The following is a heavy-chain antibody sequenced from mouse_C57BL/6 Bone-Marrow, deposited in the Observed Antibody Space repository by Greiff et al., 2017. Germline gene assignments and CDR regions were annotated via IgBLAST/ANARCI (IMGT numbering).Heavy chain of an antibody. V-gene: IGHV1-7*01. D-gene: IGHD1-1*01. CDR3: ARRIYYYGSSYVDWYFDV. J-gene: IGHJ1*03. CDR1: GYTFTSYW. Sequence: QVHVKQSGAELAKPGASVKLSCKASGYTFTSYWMHWVKQRPGQGLEWIGYINPSSGYTKYNQKFKDKATLTADKSSSTAYMQLTSLTYEDSAVYYCARRIYYYGSSYVDWYFDVWGTGTTVTVSS. CDR2: INPSSGYT.